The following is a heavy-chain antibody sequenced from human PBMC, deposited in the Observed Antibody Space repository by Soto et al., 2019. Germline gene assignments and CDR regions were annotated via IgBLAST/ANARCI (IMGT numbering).Heavy chain of an antibody. CDR3: ARGSSNYNF. Sequence: EVQLVESGGGLVQPGGSLRLSCAASGFTVSSNYMTWVRQAPGKGLEWVSTIYSDGTTYYADSVKGRFTISRDNSKNTLYLQMNSLRAEDTAVYYCARGSSNYNFWGQGTLVTVSS. J-gene: IGHJ4*02. CDR1: GFTVSSNY. CDR2: IYSDGTT. D-gene: IGHD4-4*01. V-gene: IGHV3-53*01.